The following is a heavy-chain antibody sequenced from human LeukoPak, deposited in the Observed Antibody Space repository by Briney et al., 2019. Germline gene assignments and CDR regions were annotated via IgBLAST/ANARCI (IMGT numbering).Heavy chain of an antibody. CDR3: ARDATPGDWFDP. CDR1: GYSISSGYY. J-gene: IGHJ5*02. Sequence: SETLSLTCAVSGYSISSGYYWGWIRPPPGKGLEWIGSIYHSGSTCYNPSLKSRVTISVDTSKNQFSLKLSSVTAADTAVYYCARDATPGDWFDPWGQGTLVTVSS. V-gene: IGHV4-38-2*02. CDR2: IYHSGST. D-gene: IGHD3-10*01.